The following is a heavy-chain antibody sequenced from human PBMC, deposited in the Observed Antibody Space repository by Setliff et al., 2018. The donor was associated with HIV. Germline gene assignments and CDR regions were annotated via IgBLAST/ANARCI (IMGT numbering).Heavy chain of an antibody. D-gene: IGHD3-10*01. Sequence: NPSETLSLTCTVSGGSISSYYWSWIRQPPGKGLECIGYIFYSGSTNYNPSLKSRVTISVDTSKNQFSLKLSSVTAADTAVCYCAREIGDGSGTLNAFDIWGQGTMVTVSS. CDR2: IFYSGST. J-gene: IGHJ3*02. CDR3: AREIGDGSGTLNAFDI. CDR1: GGSISSYY. V-gene: IGHV4-59*01.